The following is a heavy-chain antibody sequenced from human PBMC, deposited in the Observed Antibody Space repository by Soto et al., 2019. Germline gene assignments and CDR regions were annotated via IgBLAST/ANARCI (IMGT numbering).Heavy chain of an antibody. D-gene: IGHD2-15*01. Sequence: QLQLQESGPGLVKPSETLSLTCTVSGGSISSSSYYWGWIRQPPGKGLEWIGSIYYSGSTYYNPSLKSRGTISVDTSNNQFSLKLSSVTAADTAVYYCARENDRYCSGGSCYSAGIGPYFDYWGQGTLVTVCS. CDR1: GGSISSSSYY. CDR2: IYYSGST. CDR3: ARENDRYCSGGSCYSAGIGPYFDY. V-gene: IGHV4-39*02. J-gene: IGHJ4*02.